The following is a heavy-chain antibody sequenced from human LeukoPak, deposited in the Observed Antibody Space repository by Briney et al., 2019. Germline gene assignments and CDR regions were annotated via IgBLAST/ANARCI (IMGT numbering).Heavy chain of an antibody. J-gene: IGHJ4*02. V-gene: IGHV3-7*04. CDR1: GFTFRNYW. Sequence: GGSLRFSRAASGFTFRNYWMNWVRQAPGKGLEWVANIKPDGSEKRYVDSVKGRFTISRDNAKNSLYLQMNSLRAEDTAVYYCARVVGTDEGADYWGQGTLVTVSS. D-gene: IGHD1-7*01. CDR3: ARVVGTDEGADY. CDR2: IKPDGSEK.